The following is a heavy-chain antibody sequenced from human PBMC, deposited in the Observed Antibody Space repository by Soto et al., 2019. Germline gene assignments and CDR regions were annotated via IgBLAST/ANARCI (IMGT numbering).Heavy chain of an antibody. CDR3: AREGQQLAKSDY. CDR1: GGTFSSYT. J-gene: IGHJ4*02. Sequence: QVQLVQSGAEVKKPGSSVKVSCKASGGTFSSYTISWVRQAPGQGLEWMGRINPILGIANYAQKFQGRVTITADKSTSTAHMELSSLRSEDTAVYYCAREGQQLAKSDYWGQGTLVTVSS. V-gene: IGHV1-69*08. CDR2: INPILGIA. D-gene: IGHD6-13*01.